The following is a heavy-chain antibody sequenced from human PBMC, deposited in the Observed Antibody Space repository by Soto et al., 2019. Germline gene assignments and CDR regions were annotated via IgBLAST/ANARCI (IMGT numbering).Heavy chain of an antibody. J-gene: IGHJ6*03. D-gene: IGHD1-7*01. Sequence: QVQLQESGPGLVKPSQTLSLTCAISGDSVSSNSAAWNWIRLSPSRGLEWLARTYYSSRWYNDYAVSVRSRITVNPDTSKNQFSLQLTSVTPEDTAVYYCAGTTSHQWYYMDVWCKGTTVTVSS. V-gene: IGHV6-1*01. CDR2: TYYSSRWYN. CDR1: GDSVSSNSAA. CDR3: AGTTSHQWYYMDV.